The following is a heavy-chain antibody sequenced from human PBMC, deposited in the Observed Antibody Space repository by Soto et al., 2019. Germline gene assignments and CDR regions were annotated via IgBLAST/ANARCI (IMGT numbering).Heavy chain of an antibody. V-gene: IGHV4-4*02. CDR1: GGSISSSNW. CDR2: IYHSGST. CDR3: ARRAYYYDSSGYYFNWFDP. J-gene: IGHJ5*02. Sequence: PSETLSLTCAVSGGSISSSNWWSWVRQPPGKGLEWIGEIYHSGSTNYNPSLKSRVTISVDTSKNQFSLKLSSVTAADTAVYYCARRAYYYDSSGYYFNWFDPWGQGTLVTVSS. D-gene: IGHD3-22*01.